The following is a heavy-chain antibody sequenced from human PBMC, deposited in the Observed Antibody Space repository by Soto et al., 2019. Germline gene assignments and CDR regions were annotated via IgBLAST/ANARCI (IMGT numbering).Heavy chain of an antibody. D-gene: IGHD3-10*01. V-gene: IGHV4-39*07. CDR1: GGSISSNNYY. Sequence: PSETLSLTCTVSGGSISSNNYYWGWIRQPPGKGLEWIGSIYYSGSTYYNPSLKSRVTISVDTSKNQFSLKLSSVTAADTAVYYCARAPRGNYGYPSYFDYWGQGTLVTVSS. J-gene: IGHJ4*02. CDR2: IYYSGST. CDR3: ARAPRGNYGYPSYFDY.